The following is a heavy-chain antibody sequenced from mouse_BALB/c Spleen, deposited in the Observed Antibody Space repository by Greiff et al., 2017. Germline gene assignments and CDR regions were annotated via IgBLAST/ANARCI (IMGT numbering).Heavy chain of an antibody. CDR2: IRLKSNNYAT. V-gene: IGHV6-6*02. Sequence: EVQGVESGGGLVQPGGSMKLSCVASGFTFSNYWMNWVRQSPEKGLEWVAEIRLKSNNYATHYAESVKGRFTISRDDSKSSVYLQMNNLRAEDTGIYYCTRRAFYDYDGGGYWGQGTTLTVSS. D-gene: IGHD2-4*01. CDR3: TRRAFYDYDGGGY. CDR1: GFTFSNYW. J-gene: IGHJ2*01.